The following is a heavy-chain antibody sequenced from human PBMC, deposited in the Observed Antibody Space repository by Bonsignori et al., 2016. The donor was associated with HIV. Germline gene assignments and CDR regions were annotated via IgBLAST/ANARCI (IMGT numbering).Heavy chain of an antibody. J-gene: IGHJ4*02. CDR2: INHSGST. CDR1: GGSFSGYY. D-gene: IGHD1-26*01. V-gene: IGHV4-34*01. Sequence: SETLSLTCAVYGGSFSGYYWSWIRQPPGKGLEWIGEINHSGSTNYNPSLKSRVTISVDTSKNQFSLKLSSVTAADTAVYYCARFSGNYGTVYWGQGTLVTVFS. CDR3: ARFSGNYGTVY.